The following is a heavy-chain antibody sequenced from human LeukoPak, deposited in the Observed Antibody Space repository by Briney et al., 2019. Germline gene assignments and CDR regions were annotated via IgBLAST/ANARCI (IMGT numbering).Heavy chain of an antibody. Sequence: GGSLRLSCATSGFTFNTNAMSWVRQAPGKGLEWVSTIGNTETFYADSVTGRFTISRDNSKNTVYLHMNSLRVEDTAVYYCAKDWIQFNRVFDCYDSWGQGTLVTVSS. CDR2: IGNTET. CDR3: AKDWIQFNRVFDCYDS. CDR1: GFTFNTNA. V-gene: IGHV3-23*01. D-gene: IGHD2-21*01. J-gene: IGHJ4*02.